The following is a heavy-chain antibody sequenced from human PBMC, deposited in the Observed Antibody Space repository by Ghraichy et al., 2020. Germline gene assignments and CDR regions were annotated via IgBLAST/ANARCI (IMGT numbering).Heavy chain of an antibody. V-gene: IGHV4-4*07. CDR1: GASISRYY. CDR3: ARGSISNTLFYDQ. D-gene: IGHD1/OR15-1a*01. Sequence: TLSLTCTVSGASISRYYWSCIRQPAGKGLEFIGRIYTSEITYYSPSLMSRVTMSVDTSKNQFSLKLISMTAADTAVYYCARGSISNTLFYDQWGQGTLVTVSS. J-gene: IGHJ4*02. CDR2: IYTSEIT.